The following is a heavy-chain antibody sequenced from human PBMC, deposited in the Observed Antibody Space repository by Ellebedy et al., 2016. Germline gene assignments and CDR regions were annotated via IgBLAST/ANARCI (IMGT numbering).Heavy chain of an antibody. V-gene: IGHV3-30-3*01. CDR3: ARTLLEDDILTGYYLGLGAFDI. CDR1: GFTFSSYA. CDR2: ISYDGSNK. J-gene: IGHJ3*02. D-gene: IGHD3-9*01. Sequence: GGSLRLSCAASGFTFSSYAMHWVRQAPGKGLEWVAVISYDGSNKYYADSVKGRFTISRDNSKNTLYLQMNSLRAEDTAVYYCARTLLEDDILTGYYLGLGAFDIWGQGTMVTVSS.